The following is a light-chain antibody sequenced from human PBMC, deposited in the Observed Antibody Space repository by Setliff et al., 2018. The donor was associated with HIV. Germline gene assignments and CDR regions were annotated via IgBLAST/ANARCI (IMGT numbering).Light chain of an antibody. Sequence: QSALVQPASVSGSPGQSITISCTGTMTDIGNYQSVSWYQHPPGEVPKLIIYNVIELPSGVSDRFSCSKSGNTASLTISGLQAEDEADYYCCSFASGDTCIFGGGTK. CDR2: NVI. V-gene: IGLV2-23*02. CDR3: CSFASGDTCI. CDR1: MTDIGNYQS. J-gene: IGLJ2*01.